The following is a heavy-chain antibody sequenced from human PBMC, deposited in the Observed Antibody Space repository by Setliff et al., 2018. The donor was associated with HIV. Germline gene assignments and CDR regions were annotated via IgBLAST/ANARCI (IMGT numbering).Heavy chain of an antibody. V-gene: IGHV4-39*01. CDR3: ARGLVRMAPNMDV. CDR1: GESISGSSYS. CDR2: IYYSGST. Sequence: ETLSLTCTVSGESISGSSYSWGWIRQPPGKGLEWIGSIYYSGSTYYNMSLKSRVTISVVTSKNQFSLKLSSVTAADTAVYYCARGLVRMAPNMDVWGKGTTVTVSS. D-gene: IGHD2-8*01. J-gene: IGHJ6*03.